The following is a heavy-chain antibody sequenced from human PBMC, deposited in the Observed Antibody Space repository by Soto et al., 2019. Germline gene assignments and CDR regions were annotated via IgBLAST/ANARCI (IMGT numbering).Heavy chain of an antibody. J-gene: IGHJ4*02. D-gene: IGHD6-13*01. V-gene: IGHV1-2*04. Sequence: ASVKVSCKASGYTFTGYYMHWVRQAPGQGLEWMGWINPNSGGTNYAQKFQGWVTMTRDTSISTAYMELSRLRSDDTAVYYCARDRVAAAGILDYWGQGTLVTVSS. CDR2: INPNSGGT. CDR3: ARDRVAAAGILDY. CDR1: GYTFTGYY.